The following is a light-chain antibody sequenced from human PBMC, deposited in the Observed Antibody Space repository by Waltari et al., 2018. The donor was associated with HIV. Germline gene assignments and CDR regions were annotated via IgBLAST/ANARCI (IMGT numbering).Light chain of an antibody. CDR2: DAS. J-gene: IGKJ2*01. Sequence: EIVLMQSPGTLSLSPGERATLSCRATQSISNNLAWYQQKPGQAPRLLMYDASTRATGVPARFSGSGSGTEFTLTISSLQSEDFAVYYCQQYINWPPYTFGQGTKLEIK. CDR3: QQYINWPPYT. CDR1: QSISNN. V-gene: IGKV3-15*01.